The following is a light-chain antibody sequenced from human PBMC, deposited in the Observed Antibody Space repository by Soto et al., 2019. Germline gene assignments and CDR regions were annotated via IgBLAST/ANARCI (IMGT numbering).Light chain of an antibody. CDR1: QSVSSSS. J-gene: IGKJ4*01. V-gene: IGKV3D-20*02. Sequence: EIVLTQSPCTLSLSPGRRATLSCRPSQSVSSSSLAWYQQKRGQAPRLXIHDASNRATGIPARFSGSGSGTDFNLTISSLEPEDFAVYDCQQRSNWPLTFGGGTKVDIK. CDR2: DAS. CDR3: QQRSNWPLT.